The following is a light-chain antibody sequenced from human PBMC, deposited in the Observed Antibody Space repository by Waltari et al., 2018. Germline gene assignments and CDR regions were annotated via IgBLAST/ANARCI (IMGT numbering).Light chain of an antibody. Sequence: QSALTQPASVSGSPGQSITIPCTGSSSDIGAYNYVPWYQLHPGNAPKLMIYDVSKRPSGVSNRFSGSKSDKTASLTISGLQAEDEAEYYCSSYVRGGTLMFGGGTTLTVL. V-gene: IGLV2-14*03. J-gene: IGLJ3*02. CDR2: DVS. CDR1: SSDIGAYNY. CDR3: SSYVRGGTLM.